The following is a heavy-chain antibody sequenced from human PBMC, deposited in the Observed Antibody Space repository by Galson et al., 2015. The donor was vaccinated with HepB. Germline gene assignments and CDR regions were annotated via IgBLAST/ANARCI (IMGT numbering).Heavy chain of an antibody. Sequence: ETLSLTCTVSGGSVSSGSYYWSWIRQPPGKGLEWIGYIYYSGSTNYNPSLKSRVTISVDTSKNQFSLKLGSVTAADTAVYYCARDGGKYSSGWYRGPFDYWGQGTLVTVSS. D-gene: IGHD6-19*01. J-gene: IGHJ4*02. CDR2: IYYSGST. CDR3: ARDGGKYSSGWYRGPFDY. CDR1: GGSVSSGSYY. V-gene: IGHV4-61*01.